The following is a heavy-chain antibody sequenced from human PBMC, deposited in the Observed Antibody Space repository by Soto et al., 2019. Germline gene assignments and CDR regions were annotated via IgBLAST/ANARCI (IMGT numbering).Heavy chain of an antibody. Sequence: VHLLESGGGFVQPGGSLRLSCVASGFSFSSHAMTWVRQAPGKGLEWVSVISAGSGNTYYAESVKGRFTVSRDNSKNTLWLQMDSLRVEDTGLYYCARQKLKSSTWYGSLDSWGQGTLVTVSS. D-gene: IGHD2-2*01. CDR3: ARQKLKSSTWYGSLDS. V-gene: IGHV3-23*01. CDR1: GFSFSSHA. J-gene: IGHJ4*02. CDR2: ISAGSGNT.